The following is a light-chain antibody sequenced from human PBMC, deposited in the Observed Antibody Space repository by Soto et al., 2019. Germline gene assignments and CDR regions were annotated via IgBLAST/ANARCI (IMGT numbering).Light chain of an antibody. J-gene: IGKJ1*01. CDR3: QHYNSYSEA. Sequence: EIVMTQSTCTLSGSPGESATLSWGASQSVGSDLAWYQQKPGRAPRLLIYGASTRATGIPAKFSGSGYGTEFNLTISSLQTDDFATYYCQHYNSYSEAFGQGTKVDIK. CDR2: GAS. CDR1: QSVGSD. V-gene: IGKV3-15*01.